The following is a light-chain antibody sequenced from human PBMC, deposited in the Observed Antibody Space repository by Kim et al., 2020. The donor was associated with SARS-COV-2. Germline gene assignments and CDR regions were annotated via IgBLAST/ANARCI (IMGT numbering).Light chain of an antibody. CDR3: AAWDDSLSAVV. Sequence: ELTQPPSASGTPGQRVTISCSGSSSNIGSNYVYWYQQLPGTAPKLLIYRNNQRPSGVTDRFSGSKSGTSASLAISGLRSEDEADYYCAAWDDSLSAVV. CDR1: SSNIGSNY. V-gene: IGLV1-47*01. J-gene: IGLJ2*01. CDR2: RNN.